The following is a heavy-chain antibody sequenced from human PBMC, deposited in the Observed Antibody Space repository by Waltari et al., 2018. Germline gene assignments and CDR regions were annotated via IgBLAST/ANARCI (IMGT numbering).Heavy chain of an antibody. J-gene: IGHJ3*02. CDR1: GFTFSSYW. V-gene: IGHV3-7*01. CDR2: IKQDGSEK. Sequence: EVQLVESGGGLVQPGGSLRLSCAASGFTFSSYWMSWVRQAPGKGLEWVANIKQDGSEKYYVDSVKGRFTISRDNAKNSLYLQMNSLRAEDTAVYYCARGKRQWLVSRGAFDIWGQGTMVTVSS. D-gene: IGHD6-19*01. CDR3: ARGKRQWLVSRGAFDI.